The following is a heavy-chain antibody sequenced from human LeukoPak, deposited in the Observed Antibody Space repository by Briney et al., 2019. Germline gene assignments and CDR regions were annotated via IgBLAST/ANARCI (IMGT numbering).Heavy chain of an antibody. J-gene: IGHJ4*02. D-gene: IGHD3-22*01. CDR3: ARVITGSTYGQFDY. CDR1: GFTFSDYW. Sequence: GGSLRLSCTASGFTFSDYWMHWVRQAPGKGLVWVSRINSDGSRTNYADCVKGRFTISRDNAKNTVFLQMNSLRAEDAAVYYCARVITGSTYGQFDYWGQGALATVSS. V-gene: IGHV3-74*01. CDR2: INSDGSRT.